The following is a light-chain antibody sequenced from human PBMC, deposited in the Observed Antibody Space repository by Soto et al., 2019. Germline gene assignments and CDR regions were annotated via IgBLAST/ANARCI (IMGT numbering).Light chain of an antibody. CDR2: EVR. CDR1: SSDVGAYNY. V-gene: IGLV2-14*01. Sequence: QSALTQPASVSGSPGQSITISCTGTSSDVGAYNYVSWYQQYPGRAPKVIIFEVRKRPSGVSTRFSGSKSGDTASLTISGLQAEDQADYYCSSSRSSTTFVFGTGTKVTVL. J-gene: IGLJ1*01. CDR3: SSSRSSTTFV.